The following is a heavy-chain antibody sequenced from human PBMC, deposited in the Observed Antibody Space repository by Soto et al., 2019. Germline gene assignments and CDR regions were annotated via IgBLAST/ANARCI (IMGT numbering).Heavy chain of an antibody. CDR3: VRVVAIPGYPDN. D-gene: IGHD5-12*01. Sequence: QVQLVQSGAEVRQPASSVKVSCKTSGGTFSSYAITWVRQAPGQGLEWMGGIVPIVDTSTYAQKFQGRVTITADESTGPVYMELSSLRSDDTAVYYCVRVVAIPGYPDNWGQGTLVTVSS. V-gene: IGHV1-69*12. CDR2: IVPIVDTS. CDR1: GGTFSSYA. J-gene: IGHJ4*02.